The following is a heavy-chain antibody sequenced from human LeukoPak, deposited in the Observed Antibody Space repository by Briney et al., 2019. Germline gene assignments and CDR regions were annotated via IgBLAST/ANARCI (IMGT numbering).Heavy chain of an antibody. CDR2: IYSGGST. V-gene: IGHV3-53*01. J-gene: IGHJ4*02. D-gene: IGHD3-10*01. CDR1: GFTVSSNY. CDR3: ARGNYYGSGSYDY. Sequence: AGSLTLSCVASGFTVSSNYMSCVRQPPRKGLEWGSVIYSGGSTNYANSVKGRFTISRDNSKNTLYLQMNCLRAEDTAVYYCARGNYYGSGSYDYWGQGTLVTVSS.